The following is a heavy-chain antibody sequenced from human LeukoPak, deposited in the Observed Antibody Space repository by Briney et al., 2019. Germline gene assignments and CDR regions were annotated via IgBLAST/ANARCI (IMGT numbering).Heavy chain of an antibody. V-gene: IGHV3-23*01. CDR3: AKDRYESKGYPYYFDY. Sequence: PGESLRLSCVVSGLTFSVSGMDWVRQAPGKGLEWVSGISGGGGGTYYADSVKGRFTVSRDNSKNTLYLQMSSLRAEDTAIYYCAKDRYESKGYPYYFDYWGQGALVTVSS. CDR2: ISGGGGGT. D-gene: IGHD3-22*01. J-gene: IGHJ4*02. CDR1: GLTFSVSG.